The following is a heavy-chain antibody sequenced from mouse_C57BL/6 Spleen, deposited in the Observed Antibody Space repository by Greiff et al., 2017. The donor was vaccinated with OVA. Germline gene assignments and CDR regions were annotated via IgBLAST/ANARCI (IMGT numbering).Heavy chain of an antibody. Sequence: EVKVEESGGGLVKPGGSLKLSCAASGFTFSDYGMHWVRQAPEKGLEWVAYISSGSSTIYYADTVKGRFTISRDNAKNTLFLQMTSLRSEDTAMYYCARKGVSTVVAYYYYAMDYWGQGTSVTVSS. CDR2: ISSGSSTI. CDR3: ARKGVSTVVAYYYYAMDY. CDR1: GFTFSDYG. J-gene: IGHJ4*01. D-gene: IGHD1-1*01. V-gene: IGHV5-17*01.